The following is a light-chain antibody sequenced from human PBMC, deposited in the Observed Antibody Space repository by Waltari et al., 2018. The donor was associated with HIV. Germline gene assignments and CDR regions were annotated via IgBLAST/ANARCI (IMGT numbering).Light chain of an antibody. V-gene: IGLV2-14*03. CDR1: SGAVGHSTS. CDR2: DVS. CDR3: ASYTTSNTRV. J-gene: IGLJ1*01. Sequence: QSALTQPPSVSGSPGQSITISCTGTSGAVGHSTSVSWYQQHPGKVPRLMIYDVSNRASGVSNRFSGSKSGDTASLTISGLQPEDEADYYCASYTTSNTRVFGTGTEVTVV.